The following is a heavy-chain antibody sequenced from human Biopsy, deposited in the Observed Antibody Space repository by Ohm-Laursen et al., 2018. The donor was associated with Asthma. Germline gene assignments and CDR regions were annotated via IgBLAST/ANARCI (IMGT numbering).Heavy chain of an antibody. Sequence: GTLSLTCTVSGGSITSSSYYWGWIRQPPGKGMEWIGSMYHSGSPYYHPSLKSRATILVDTSKNQLSLKMSSVTAADTAVYFCVRHQYSSSWSTFDYWGQGAPVTVSS. CDR2: MYHSGSP. CDR3: VRHQYSSSWSTFDY. J-gene: IGHJ4*02. CDR1: GGSITSSSYY. D-gene: IGHD3-22*01. V-gene: IGHV4-39*01.